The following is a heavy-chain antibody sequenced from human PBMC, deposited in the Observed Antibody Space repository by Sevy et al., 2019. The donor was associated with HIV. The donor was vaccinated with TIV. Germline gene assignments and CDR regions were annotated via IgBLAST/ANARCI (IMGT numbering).Heavy chain of an antibody. CDR3: VGADRPNQGDF. V-gene: IGHV3-53*01. CDR2: IYSEGTT. J-gene: IGHJ4*02. Sequence: GALRTLWAAPGVTVRKDFIGWIRPASGEGSGGGSIIYSEGTTFYADSVKGRFTISRGNSRNTLYLQMNTLRAEDTAVYYCVGADRPNQGDFWGQGTLVTVSS. D-gene: IGHD6-6*01. CDR1: GVTVRKDF.